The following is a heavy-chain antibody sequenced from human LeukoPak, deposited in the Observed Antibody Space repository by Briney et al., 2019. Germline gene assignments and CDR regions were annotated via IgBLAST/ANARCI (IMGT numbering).Heavy chain of an antibody. V-gene: IGHV1-2*06. Sequence: ASVKVSCKASGYTFTDYYMHWVRQAPGQGFEWTGRITPNNGGTNYAQKFQGRVTMTRDTSISTAYMELSRLRSDDTAVYYCAREIGGATSFDYWGQGALVTVSS. CDR1: GYTFTDYY. CDR2: ITPNNGGT. J-gene: IGHJ4*02. CDR3: AREIGGATSFDY. D-gene: IGHD1-26*01.